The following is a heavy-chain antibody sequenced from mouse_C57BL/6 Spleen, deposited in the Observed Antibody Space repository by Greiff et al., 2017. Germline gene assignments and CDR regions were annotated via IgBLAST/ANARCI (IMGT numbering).Heavy chain of an antibody. J-gene: IGHJ1*03. D-gene: IGHD2-13*01. CDR3: AYVVYVYFAV. CDR1: GYTFTSYW. V-gene: IGHV1-69*01. Sequence: QVQLQQPGAELVMPGASVKLSCKASGYTFTSYWMHWVKQRPGQGLEWIGEIDPSDSYTNYNQKFKGKSTLTVDKSSSTAYMQLSSLTSEDSAVYYCAYVVYVYFAVWGTGTTGTVSS. CDR2: IDPSDSYT.